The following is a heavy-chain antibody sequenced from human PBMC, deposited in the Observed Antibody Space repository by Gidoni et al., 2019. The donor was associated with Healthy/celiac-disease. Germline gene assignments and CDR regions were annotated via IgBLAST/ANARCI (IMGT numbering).Heavy chain of an antibody. CDR3: ARYDYGDYVKNRLLRWFDP. D-gene: IGHD4-17*01. Sequence: QVQLVQSGAEVKNPGSSVKVSCKASGGTFSSYAIRWVRQAPGQGLEWMGGIIPIFGTANYAQKFQGRVTITADKSTSTAYMELSSLRSEDTAVYYCARYDYGDYVKNRLLRWFDPWGQGTLVTVSS. CDR2: IIPIFGTA. V-gene: IGHV1-69*06. J-gene: IGHJ5*02. CDR1: GGTFSSYA.